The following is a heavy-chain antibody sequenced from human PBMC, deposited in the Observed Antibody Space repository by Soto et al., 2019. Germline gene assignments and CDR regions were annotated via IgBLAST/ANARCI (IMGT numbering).Heavy chain of an antibody. Sequence: SETLSLTCAVYGGSFSGYYWSWIRQPPGKGLEWIGEINHSGSTNYNPSLKSRVTISVDTSKNQFSLKLSSVTAADTAVYYCARMHYDSSGYYLNWFYPWGQGTLVTVSS. D-gene: IGHD3-22*01. J-gene: IGHJ5*02. V-gene: IGHV4-34*01. CDR1: GGSFSGYY. CDR2: INHSGST. CDR3: ARMHYDSSGYYLNWFYP.